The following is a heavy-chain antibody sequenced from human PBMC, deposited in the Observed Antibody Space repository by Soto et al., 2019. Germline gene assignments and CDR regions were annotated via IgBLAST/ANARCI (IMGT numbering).Heavy chain of an antibody. J-gene: IGHJ5*02. CDR3: ARDKGIGLPYNWFDP. CDR2: IYYSGST. V-gene: IGHV4-61*08. D-gene: IGHD2-15*01. Sequence: SETLSLTCTVSGGSISSGDYYWSWIRQPPGKGLEWIGYIYYSGSTNYNPSLKSRVTISVDTSKNQFSLKLSSVTAADTAVYYCARDKGIGLPYNWFDPWGQGTLVTVSS. CDR1: GGSISSGDYY.